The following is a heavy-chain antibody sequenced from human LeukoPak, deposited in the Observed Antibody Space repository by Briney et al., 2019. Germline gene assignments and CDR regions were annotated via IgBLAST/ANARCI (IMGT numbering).Heavy chain of an antibody. V-gene: IGHV4-34*01. CDR1: GGSFSGYY. CDR2: IDHSGST. Sequence: PSETLSLTCAVYGGSFSGYYWSWIRQPPGKGLEWIGEIDHSGSTNYNPSLKSRVTISVDTSKNQFSLKLSSVTAADTAVYYCARAYRIWSGTLGYWGQGTLVTVSS. CDR3: ARAYRIWSGTLGY. J-gene: IGHJ4*02. D-gene: IGHD3-3*01.